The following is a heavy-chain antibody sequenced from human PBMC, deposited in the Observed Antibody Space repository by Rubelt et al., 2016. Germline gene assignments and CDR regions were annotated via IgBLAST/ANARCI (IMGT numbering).Heavy chain of an antibody. CDR1: GGSFSGYY. Sequence: VQLQQWGAGLLKPSETLSLTCAVYGGSFSGYYCTWIRQPPGKGLEWLASMKEDGSGENYVDSVKGRFTRSRDNAKNAVFLQMDRLRVEDTAVYYCARDGVWGQGTLVTVSA. V-gene: IGHV3-7*01. J-gene: IGHJ4*02. D-gene: IGHD3-3*01. CDR3: ARDGV. CDR2: MKEDGSGE.